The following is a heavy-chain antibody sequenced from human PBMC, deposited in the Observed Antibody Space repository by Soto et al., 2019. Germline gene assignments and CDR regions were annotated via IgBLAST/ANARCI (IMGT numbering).Heavy chain of an antibody. Sequence: QAQLVQSGAEVKKPGASVNISCKASGYTFTNYGFIWVRQAPGHGLEWVGWISPYNGKTEYAQTLQGRVTMTRDKPTSTAYMALRSLRSDDTAVYYCARDIYGGNCCDAFDIWGQGTMVTVSS. CDR2: ISPYNGKT. CDR1: GYTFTNYG. J-gene: IGHJ3*02. V-gene: IGHV1-18*01. CDR3: ARDIYGGNCCDAFDI. D-gene: IGHD2-15*01.